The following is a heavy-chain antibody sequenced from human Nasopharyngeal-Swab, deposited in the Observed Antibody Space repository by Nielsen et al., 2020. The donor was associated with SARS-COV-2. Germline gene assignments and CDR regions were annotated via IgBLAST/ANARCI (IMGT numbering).Heavy chain of an antibody. CDR3: ARGGNYYDSSGYVYYYYGMDV. CDR1: GFTFSSYG. D-gene: IGHD3-22*01. Sequence: GGSLRLSCAASGFTFSSYGMHWVRQAPGKGLEWMPLISYDGSNKYYADSVKGRFTISRDNSQNTLYLQMNSLRAEDTAVYYCARGGNYYDSSGYVYYYYGMDVWGQGTTVTVSS. J-gene: IGHJ6*02. V-gene: IGHV3-30*03. CDR2: ISYDGSNK.